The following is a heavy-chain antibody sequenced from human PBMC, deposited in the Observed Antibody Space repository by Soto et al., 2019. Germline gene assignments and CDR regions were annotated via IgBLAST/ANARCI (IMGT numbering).Heavy chain of an antibody. CDR1: GFTFNNYW. Sequence: EVQLVESGGGLVQPGGSLRVSCAASGFTFNNYWMHWVRQVPGKGLVWVSRINGDGSVTSYADSVKGRFTISRDNAKNTLYLQMNSLRAEDTAVYHCVRGTAHGAWSGMDVWGQGTTVSASS. CDR3: VRGTAHGAWSGMDV. J-gene: IGHJ6*02. CDR2: INGDGSVT. D-gene: IGHD2-8*01. V-gene: IGHV3-74*01.